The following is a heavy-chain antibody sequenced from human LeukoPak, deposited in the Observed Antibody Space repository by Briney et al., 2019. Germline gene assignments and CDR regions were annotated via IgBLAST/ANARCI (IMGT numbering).Heavy chain of an antibody. CDR3: ARGKRELGPFDY. D-gene: IGHD1-7*01. V-gene: IGHV3-7*01. Sequence: GGSLRLSCAASGSTFSSYWMSWVRQAPGKGLEWVANIKQDGSEKYYVDSVKGRFTISRDNAKNSLYLQMNSLRAEDTAVYYCARGKRELGPFDYWGQGTLVTVSS. CDR2: IKQDGSEK. CDR1: GSTFSSYW. J-gene: IGHJ4*02.